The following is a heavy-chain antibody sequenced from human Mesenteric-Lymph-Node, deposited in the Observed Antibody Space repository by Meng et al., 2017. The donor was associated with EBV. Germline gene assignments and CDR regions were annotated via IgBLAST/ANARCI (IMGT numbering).Heavy chain of an antibody. V-gene: IGHV1-46*01. CDR2: IDPSGGST. CDR3: AREAGYSTNWPCDY. Sequence: QVQLGPSGAEVKKPGASVKVSCKASGYTLTTYYMHWVRQAPGQGLEWMGKIDPSGGSTTYTQKFRGRLTLTRDTSTSTVYMELSSLRSEDTAVYYCAREAGYSTNWPCDYWGQGTLVTVSS. J-gene: IGHJ4*02. D-gene: IGHD6-13*01. CDR1: GYTLTTYY.